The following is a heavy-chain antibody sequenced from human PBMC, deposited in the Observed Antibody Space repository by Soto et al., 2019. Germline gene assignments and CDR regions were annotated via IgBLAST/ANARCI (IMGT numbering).Heavy chain of an antibody. D-gene: IGHD3-9*01. CDR1: GYTFTSYD. CDR2: MNPNSGNT. J-gene: IGHJ3*02. Sequence: GASVKVSCKASGYTFTSYDINWVRQATGQGLEWMGWMNPNSGNTGHAQKFQGRVTMTRNTSISTAYMELSSLRSEDTAVYYCARGIGVRYYDILTGYYSAPNDAFDIWGQGTMVTVSS. CDR3: ARGIGVRYYDILTGYYSAPNDAFDI. V-gene: IGHV1-8*01.